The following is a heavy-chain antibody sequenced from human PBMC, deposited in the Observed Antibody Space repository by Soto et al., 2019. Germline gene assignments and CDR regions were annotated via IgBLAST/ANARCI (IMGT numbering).Heavy chain of an antibody. J-gene: IGHJ4*02. Sequence: ASVKVSCKASGYTFTSYGISWVRQAPGQGLEWMGWISAYNGNTNYARKLQGRVTMTTDTSTSTAYMELRSLRSDDTAVYYRARDGGDSYKNDFDYWGQGTLVTVSS. V-gene: IGHV1-18*01. CDR3: ARDGGDSYKNDFDY. CDR2: ISAYNGNT. D-gene: IGHD2-21*01. CDR1: GYTFTSYG.